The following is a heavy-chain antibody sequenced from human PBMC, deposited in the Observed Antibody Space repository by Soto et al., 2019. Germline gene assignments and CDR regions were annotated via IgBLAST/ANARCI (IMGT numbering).Heavy chain of an antibody. V-gene: IGHV3-30*18. D-gene: IGHD6-13*01. J-gene: IGHJ4*02. Sequence: QVQLVESGGGVVQPGRSLRLSCAASGFTFSNFGMHWVRQAPGKGLEWVASISYDGNIKYSADSVKGRFTISRDNSKNTLDLLMHRLRSEATAVYYCSKFWGPVTAAVDDYWGQGTLVTVSS. CDR3: SKFWGPVTAAVDDY. CDR2: ISYDGNIK. CDR1: GFTFSNFG.